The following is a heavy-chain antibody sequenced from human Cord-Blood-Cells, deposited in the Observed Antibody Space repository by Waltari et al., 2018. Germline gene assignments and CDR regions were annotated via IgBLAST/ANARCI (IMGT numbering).Heavy chain of an antibody. D-gene: IGHD3-10*01. CDR1: GFTFSSYG. CDR2: ISYDGSNK. J-gene: IGHJ4*02. V-gene: IGHV3-30*18. Sequence: QVQLVESGGGVVQPGRSLRLSCAASGFTFSSYGMHWVRQVPGKGLEWVAVISYDGSNKYYADSVKGRFTISRDTSKTTLYLQMNSLRAEDTAVYYCAKMSGVEGGDYFDDWGQGTLVTVSS. CDR3: AKMSGVEGGDYFDD.